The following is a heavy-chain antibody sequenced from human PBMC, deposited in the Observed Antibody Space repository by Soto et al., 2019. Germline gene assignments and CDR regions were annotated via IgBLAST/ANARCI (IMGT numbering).Heavy chain of an antibody. CDR1: GGTFGSYA. D-gene: IGHD5-12*01. CDR3: ARDRRDGYNPFDY. J-gene: IGHJ4*02. CDR2: IIPMYDTI. Sequence: QVQLVQSGAEVKKPESSVKVSRKASGGTFGSYAINWVRQAPGQGLEWMGGIIPMYDTIDYAQKFLGRVTITADESTSTAYMEVRSLRSEDTAVYYCARDRRDGYNPFDYWGQGTLVTVSS. V-gene: IGHV1-69*01.